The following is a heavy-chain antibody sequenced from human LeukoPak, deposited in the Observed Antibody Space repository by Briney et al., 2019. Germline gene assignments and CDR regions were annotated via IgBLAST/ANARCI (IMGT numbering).Heavy chain of an antibody. V-gene: IGHV3-23*01. J-gene: IGHJ3*02. CDR2: ICKSGGST. Sequence: GGSLRLSCEASGFTFTNYAMSWVRQAPGRGLEWVSAICKSGGSTYYADSVRGRFTISRDNSKNTLYLQMNSLRAEDTAVYYCATGRVINAYEIWGQGTMVTVSS. CDR1: GFTFTNYA. CDR3: ATGRVINAYEI. D-gene: IGHD5-24*01.